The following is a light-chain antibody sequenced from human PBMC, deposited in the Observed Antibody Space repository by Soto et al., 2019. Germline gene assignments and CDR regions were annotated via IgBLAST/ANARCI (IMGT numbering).Light chain of an antibody. CDR3: QQYNNWPPSVTYT. J-gene: IGKJ2*01. V-gene: IGKV3-15*01. Sequence: ETVMTQSPATLSVSPGERVTLSCRASQTVTTNLAWYQQKSGQAPRLLIYGASTRATGIPARFSGSGSGTEFTLTFSNLQSEDSALYYCQQYNNWPPSVTYTFGQGTKLEIK. CDR2: GAS. CDR1: QTVTTN.